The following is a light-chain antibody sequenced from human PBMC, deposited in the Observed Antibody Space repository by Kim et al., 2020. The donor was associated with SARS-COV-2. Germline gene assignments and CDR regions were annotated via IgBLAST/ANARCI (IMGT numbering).Light chain of an antibody. CDR2: AAS. V-gene: IGKV1-12*01. Sequence: DIQMTQSPSSVSVSVGDRVTITCRASQDISTFLAWYQQKPGKAPELLIYAASHLESGVPSRFRGSGSGTEFTLTISSLQPEDVATYYCQQPTSFPLTFGGGTKVDIK. CDR3: QQPTSFPLT. CDR1: QDISTF. J-gene: IGKJ4*01.